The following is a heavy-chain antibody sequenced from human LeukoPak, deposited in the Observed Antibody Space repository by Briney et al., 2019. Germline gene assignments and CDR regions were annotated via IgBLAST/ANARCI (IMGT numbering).Heavy chain of an antibody. Sequence: GGSLRLSCAASGFTVSSNYMSWVRQAPGKGLEWVSVIYSGGSTYYADSVKGRFTISRDNSKNTLYLQMNSLRAEDTAVYYCATEKLAVAGIYYYYGMDVWGQGTTVTVSS. CDR2: IYSGGST. J-gene: IGHJ6*02. D-gene: IGHD6-19*01. CDR3: ATEKLAVAGIYYYYGMDV. CDR1: GFTVSSNY. V-gene: IGHV3-53*01.